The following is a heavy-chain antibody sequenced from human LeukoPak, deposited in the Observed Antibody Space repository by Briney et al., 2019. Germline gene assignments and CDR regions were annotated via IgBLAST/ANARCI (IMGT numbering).Heavy chain of an antibody. D-gene: IGHD3-22*01. J-gene: IGHJ4*02. V-gene: IGHV3-23*01. CDR3: AKDRGDYYDSSGYSNYFDY. CDR1: GFTFSSYA. Sequence: GGSLRLSCAASGFTFSSYAMSWVRQAPGKGLEWVSAISGSGGSAYYADSVKGRFTISRDSSKNTLYLQMNSLRAEDTAVYYCAKDRGDYYDSSGYSNYFDYWGQGTLVTVSS. CDR2: ISGSGGSA.